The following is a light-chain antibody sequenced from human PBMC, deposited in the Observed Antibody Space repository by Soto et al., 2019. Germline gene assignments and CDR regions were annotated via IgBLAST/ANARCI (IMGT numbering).Light chain of an antibody. J-gene: IGLJ1*01. CDR2: DVS. CDR1: SSDVGGYDY. CDR3: GSYAGGPYV. Sequence: QSALTQPRSVSGSPGQSVAISCTGTSSDVGGYDYVSWYQQHPGKAPNVIIFDVSKRPSGVPDRFSGSKSGNTASLTISGLQAEDEADYYCGSYAGGPYVFXTGTKVTVL. V-gene: IGLV2-11*01.